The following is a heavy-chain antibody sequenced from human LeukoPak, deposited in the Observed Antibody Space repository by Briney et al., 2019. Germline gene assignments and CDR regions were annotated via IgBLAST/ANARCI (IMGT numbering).Heavy chain of an antibody. CDR3: GRAEGATSAFDI. Sequence: PGGSLRLSCAASGLTVSSNYMSWVRQAPGKGLEWVSIIYSGGNTAYADSVKGRLAISRDNSKNTLYLQMNSLRAEDTAVYYCGRAEGATSAFDIWGRGTMVTVSS. J-gene: IGHJ3*02. V-gene: IGHV3-53*01. CDR1: GLTVSSNY. CDR2: IYSGGNT. D-gene: IGHD1-26*01.